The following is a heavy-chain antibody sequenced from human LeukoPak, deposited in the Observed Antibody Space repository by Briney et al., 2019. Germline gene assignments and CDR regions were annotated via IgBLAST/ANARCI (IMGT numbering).Heavy chain of an antibody. CDR3: AKGGGFYATGYCSGGSCYSALFDP. CDR2: ISGSGGST. D-gene: IGHD2-15*01. Sequence: GGSLRLSCAASGFTFSSYAMSWVRQAPGKGLEWVSAISGSGGSTYCADSVKGRFTISRDNSKNTLYLQMNSLRAEDTAVYYCAKGGGFYATGYCSGGSCYSALFDPWGQGTLVTVSS. J-gene: IGHJ5*02. CDR1: GFTFSSYA. V-gene: IGHV3-23*01.